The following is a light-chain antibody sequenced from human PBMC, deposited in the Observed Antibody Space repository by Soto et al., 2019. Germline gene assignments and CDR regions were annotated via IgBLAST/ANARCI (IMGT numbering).Light chain of an antibody. V-gene: IGKV1-5*01. CDR1: QSISSW. CDR2: DAS. Sequence: DIQMTQSPSTLSASVGDRVTITCRASQSISSWLAWYQQKPGKAPKLLIYDASILESGVPSRFSGSGSGTELSLTISSLQPDDFATYYCQQYNSSYTFGQGTKLEI. J-gene: IGKJ2*01. CDR3: QQYNSSYT.